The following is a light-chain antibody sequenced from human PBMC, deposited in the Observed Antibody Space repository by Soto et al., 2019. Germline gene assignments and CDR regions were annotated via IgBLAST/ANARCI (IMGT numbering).Light chain of an antibody. CDR1: RNITSY. J-gene: IGKJ4*01. V-gene: IGKV1-39*01. CDR2: AAS. CDR3: QQSYTAPLA. Sequence: DIQMTQSPSSLSASVGDRVTISCRASRNITSYLNWYQQKPGKAPNLLIFAASSLQSGVPSRFSGGGSGTDFTLTISRLQPEDSATYYCQQSYTAPLAFGGGTKLEIK.